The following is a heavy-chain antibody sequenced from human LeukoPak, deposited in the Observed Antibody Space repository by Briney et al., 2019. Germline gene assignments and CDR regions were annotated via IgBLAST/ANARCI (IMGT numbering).Heavy chain of an antibody. Sequence: SETLSLTCTVSGDSISSSSYYWGWIRQPTGKGLEWIGSVYYSGSTYYNPSLKSRVTISVDTSKTQLSLKLSSVTAADTAVYYCARDNDILTGTLGLDCWGQGILVTVSS. V-gene: IGHV4-39*07. CDR2: VYYSGST. J-gene: IGHJ4*02. CDR3: ARDNDILTGTLGLDC. D-gene: IGHD3-9*01. CDR1: GDSISSSSYY.